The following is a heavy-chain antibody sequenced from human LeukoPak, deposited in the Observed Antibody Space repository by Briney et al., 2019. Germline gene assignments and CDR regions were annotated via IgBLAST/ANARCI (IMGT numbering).Heavy chain of an antibody. V-gene: IGHV4-59*08. CDR3: AKRAYVDTYYYDSTGFDYFDN. J-gene: IGHJ4*02. CDR2: IYYIGHT. Sequence: SETLSLTCTVSGGSISGNYWSWIRQPPGRGLEWIGYIYYIGHTDYNPSLKSRLTISIDTSRNQFSLKLRSVTAADTAVYYCAKRAYVDTYYYDSTGFDYFDNWGQGTLVTVSS. CDR1: GGSISGNY. D-gene: IGHD3-22*01.